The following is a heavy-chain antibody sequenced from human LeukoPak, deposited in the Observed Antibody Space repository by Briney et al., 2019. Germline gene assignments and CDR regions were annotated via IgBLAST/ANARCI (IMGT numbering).Heavy chain of an antibody. J-gene: IGHJ4*02. CDR3: ARDLWTAMVTDY. D-gene: IGHD5-18*01. CDR2: INAGNGNT. Sequence: ASVKVSCKASGYTFTSYAMHWVRQAPGQRLEWMGWINAGNGNTKYSQKFQGRVTIARDTSASTAYMELSSLRSEDTAVYYCARDLWTAMVTDYWGQGTLVTVSS. CDR1: GYTFTSYA. V-gene: IGHV1-3*01.